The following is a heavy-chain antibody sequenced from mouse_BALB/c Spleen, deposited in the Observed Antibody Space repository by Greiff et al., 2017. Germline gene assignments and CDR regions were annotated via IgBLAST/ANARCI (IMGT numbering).Heavy chain of an antibody. Sequence: QLQQSGPELVKPGASVKMSCKASGYTFTSYVMHWVKQKPGQGLEWIGYINPYNDGTKYNEKFKGKATLTSDKSSSTAYMELSSLTSEDSAVYYCARKDYYYGSSPYWYFDVWGAGTTVTVSS. J-gene: IGHJ1*01. CDR3: ARKDYYYGSSPYWYFDV. V-gene: IGHV1-14*01. CDR1: GYTFTSYV. CDR2: INPYNDGT. D-gene: IGHD1-1*01.